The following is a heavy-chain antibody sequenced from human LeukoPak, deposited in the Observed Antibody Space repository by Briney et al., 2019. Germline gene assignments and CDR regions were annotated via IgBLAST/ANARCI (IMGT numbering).Heavy chain of an antibody. V-gene: IGHV1-69*06. J-gene: IGHJ3*02. CDR3: ARRTAIFGGGGAFDI. CDR2: IIPIFGTA. Sequence: SVKVSCKASGGTFSSYAISWVRQAPGQGLEWMGGIIPIFGTANYAQKFQGRVTITADKSTSTAYMELSSLRSEDTAVYYCARRTAIFGGGGAFDIWGQGTMVTVSS. CDR1: GGTFSSYA. D-gene: IGHD3-3*01.